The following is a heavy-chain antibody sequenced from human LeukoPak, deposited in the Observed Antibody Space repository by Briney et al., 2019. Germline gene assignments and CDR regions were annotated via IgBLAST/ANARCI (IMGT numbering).Heavy chain of an antibody. CDR2: IYYSGST. CDR1: GGSISSSSYY. Sequence: SETLSLTCTVSGGSISSSSYYWGWIRQPPGKGLEWIGSIYYSGSTYYNPSLKSRVTISVDTSKNQFSLKLSSVTAADTAMYYCAREPTVTTGLGRKYYYGMDVWGQGTTVTVSS. J-gene: IGHJ6*02. CDR3: AREPTVTTGLGRKYYYGMDV. V-gene: IGHV4-39*07. D-gene: IGHD4-17*01.